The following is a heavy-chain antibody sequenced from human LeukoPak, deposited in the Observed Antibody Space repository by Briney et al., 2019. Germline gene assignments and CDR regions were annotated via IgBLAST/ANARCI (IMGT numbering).Heavy chain of an antibody. CDR3: ARRSIAVPGTWYFDY. Sequence: GESLKISCKGSGYSFTSYWIGWVRQMPGKGLEWMGIIYPGDSDTRYSPSFQGQVTISADKSISTAYLQWSSLKASDTAMYYCARRSIAVPGTWYFDYWGQGTLVTVSS. CDR1: GYSFTSYW. CDR2: IYPGDSDT. D-gene: IGHD6-19*01. V-gene: IGHV5-51*01. J-gene: IGHJ4*02.